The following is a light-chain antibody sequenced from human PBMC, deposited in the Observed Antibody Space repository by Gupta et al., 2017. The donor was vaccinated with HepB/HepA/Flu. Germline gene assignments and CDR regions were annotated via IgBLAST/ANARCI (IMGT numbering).Light chain of an antibody. J-gene: IGKJ2*01. CDR3: QQRSNCPPMYT. CDR1: QSVSSY. Sequence: EIVLTQSPATLSLSPGERPTLSCRASQSVSSYLAWYQQKPGQAPRLLIYDASNRATGIPARFSGSGSGTDFTLTISSLEPEDFAVYYCQQRSNCPPMYTFGQGTKLEIK. V-gene: IGKV3-11*01. CDR2: DAS.